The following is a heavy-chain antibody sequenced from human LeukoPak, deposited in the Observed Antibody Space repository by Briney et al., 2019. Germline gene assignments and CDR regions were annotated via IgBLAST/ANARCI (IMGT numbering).Heavy chain of an antibody. J-gene: IGHJ6*04. CDR3: AELGITMIGGV. CDR1: GFTFGSYE. Sequence: PRGSLRLSCAASGFTFGSYEMNWVRQAPGKGLEWVSYISSSGSTIYYADSVKGRFTISRDNAKNSLYLQMNSLRAEDTAVYYCAELGITMIGGVWGKGTTVTISS. V-gene: IGHV3-48*03. CDR2: ISSSGSTI. D-gene: IGHD3-10*02.